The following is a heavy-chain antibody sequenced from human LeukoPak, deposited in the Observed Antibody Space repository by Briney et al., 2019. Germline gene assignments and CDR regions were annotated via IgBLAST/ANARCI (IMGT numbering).Heavy chain of an antibody. CDR1: GYTFTSYV. CDR3: ARGWDSSGYYYFDY. CDR2: ISAYNGNT. Sequence: ASVKVSCKASGYTFTSYVISWVRQAPGQGLEWMGWISAYNGNTNYAQKLQGRVTMTTDTSTSTAYMELRSLRSDDTAVYYCARGWDSSGYYYFDYWGQGTPVTVSS. D-gene: IGHD3-22*01. V-gene: IGHV1-18*01. J-gene: IGHJ4*02.